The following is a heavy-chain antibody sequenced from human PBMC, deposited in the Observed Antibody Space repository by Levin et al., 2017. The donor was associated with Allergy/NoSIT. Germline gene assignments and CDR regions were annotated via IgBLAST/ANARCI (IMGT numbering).Heavy chain of an antibody. D-gene: IGHD5-24*01. V-gene: IGHV1-69*01. Sequence: KISCKASGGTFNTFAIYWVRQAPGHGLEWMGGIIPMFGTANVARKFQGRVTITADESTTTAYMELTSLRSEDSALYYCARARRQMATLNAAYDLWGQGTLVTVST. J-gene: IGHJ3*01. CDR2: IIPMFGTA. CDR1: GGTFNTFA. CDR3: ARARRQMATLNAAYDL.